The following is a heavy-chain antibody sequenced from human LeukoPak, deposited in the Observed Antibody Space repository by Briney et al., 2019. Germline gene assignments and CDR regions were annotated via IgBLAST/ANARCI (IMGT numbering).Heavy chain of an antibody. CDR1: GFTFSDFW. V-gene: IGHV3-7*04. D-gene: IGHD2/OR15-2a*01. J-gene: IGHJ4*02. Sequence: QPGGSLRLSCAVSGFTFSDFWMSWVRQAPGRGLEWVANIHPEGNEKYHVESVKGRFTISRDNAKNSLFLQMNGLRVEDTAVYYCARGDALSGDHWGQGTLVTVSS. CDR3: ARGDALSGDH. CDR2: IHPEGNEK.